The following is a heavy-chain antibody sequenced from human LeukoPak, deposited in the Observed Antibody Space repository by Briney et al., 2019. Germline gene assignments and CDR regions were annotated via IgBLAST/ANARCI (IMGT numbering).Heavy chain of an antibody. CDR1: GGSISSESYY. Sequence: SETLSLTCTVSGGSISSESYYWGWIRQPPGKGLEWIGSIYYSGSNYFNPSLKSRVNISVDTSKNQFSLKLTSVIAADTAVYYCARRNGTWCFYFDYWGQGTLVTVSS. V-gene: IGHV4-39*01. CDR3: ARRNGTWCFYFDY. D-gene: IGHD4/OR15-4a*01. J-gene: IGHJ4*02. CDR2: IYYSGSN.